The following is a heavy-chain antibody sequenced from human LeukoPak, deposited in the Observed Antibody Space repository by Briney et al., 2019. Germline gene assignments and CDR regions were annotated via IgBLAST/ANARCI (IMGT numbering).Heavy chain of an antibody. CDR3: ARLEEGSGSYYNPAFDY. Sequence: GESLKISCKGSGYSFTSYWIGWVRQMPGKGLEWMGIIYPGDSDTRYSPSFQGQVTISADKSISTAYLQWSSLKASDTATYYCARLEEGSGSYYNPAFDYWGQGTLVTVSS. CDR1: GYSFTSYW. J-gene: IGHJ4*02. D-gene: IGHD3-10*01. V-gene: IGHV5-51*01. CDR2: IYPGDSDT.